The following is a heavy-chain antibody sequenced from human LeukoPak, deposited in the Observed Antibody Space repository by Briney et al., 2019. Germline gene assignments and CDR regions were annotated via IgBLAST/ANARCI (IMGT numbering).Heavy chain of an antibody. D-gene: IGHD5-12*01. V-gene: IGHV4-61*08. CDR3: AREYSAFDY. CDR2: IYYSGST. J-gene: IGHJ4*02. CDR1: GDPISTSSDY. Sequence: SETLSLTCTVSGDPISTSSDYKWTWIRQPPRKGLEWIGYIYYSGSTSYNPSLQSRVTISVDTSNNQFSLKLTSVTAADTAVYYCAREYSAFDYWGQGTLVTVSS.